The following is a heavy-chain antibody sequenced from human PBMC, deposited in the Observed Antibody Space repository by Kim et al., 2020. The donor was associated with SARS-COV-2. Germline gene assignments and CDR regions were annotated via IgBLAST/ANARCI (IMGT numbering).Heavy chain of an antibody. V-gene: IGHV3-30*18. CDR2: ISYDGSNK. D-gene: IGHD5-18*01. J-gene: IGHJ4*02. CDR3: AKDSWIPPSSGWGVVDY. Sequence: GGSLRLSCAASGFTFSSYGMHWVRQAPGKGLEWVAVISYDGSNKYYADSVKGRFTISRDNSKNTLYLQMNSLRAEDTAVYYCAKDSWIPPSSGWGVVDYWGQGTLVTVSS. CDR1: GFTFSSYG.